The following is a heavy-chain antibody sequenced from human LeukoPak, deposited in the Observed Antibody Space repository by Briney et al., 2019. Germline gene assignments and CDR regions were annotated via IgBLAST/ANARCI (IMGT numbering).Heavy chain of an antibody. D-gene: IGHD2-21*02. CDR3: TTAPLAYCGGDCYSSVDY. J-gene: IGHJ4*02. V-gene: IGHV3-15*01. Sequence: GGSLRLSCAASGFTFSNAWMSWVRQAPGKGREWVSRIKSKTDGGTTDYAAPVKGRFTISRDDSKNTLYLQMNSLKTEDTAVYYCTTAPLAYCGGDCYSSVDYWGQGTLVTVSS. CDR1: GFTFSNAW. CDR2: IKSKTDGGTT.